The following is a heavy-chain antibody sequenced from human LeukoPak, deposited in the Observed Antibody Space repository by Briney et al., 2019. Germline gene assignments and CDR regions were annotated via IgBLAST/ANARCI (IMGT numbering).Heavy chain of an antibody. CDR3: AKGVAAASVYGMDV. D-gene: IGHD6-13*01. CDR2: ISGSGGST. Sequence: GGALRVSCAASGFTFSSYAMNWVRQAPGKGLEWVSAISGSGGSTYFADSVKGRFTISRDNSKNTLYLQMNSLRAEDTAVYYCAKGVAAASVYGMDVWGQGTTVTVSS. J-gene: IGHJ6*02. V-gene: IGHV3-23*01. CDR1: GFTFSSYA.